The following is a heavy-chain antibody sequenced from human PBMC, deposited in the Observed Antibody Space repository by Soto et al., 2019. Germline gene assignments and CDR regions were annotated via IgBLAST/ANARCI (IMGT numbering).Heavy chain of an antibody. Sequence: TGGSLRLSCAASGFTFSDYYMSWIRQAPGKGLEWVSYISSSGSTIYYADSVKGRFTISRDNSNKTLYLQMNSLRAADTAVYYCARGSGEQQPWGLYYYYGMDVWGQGTTVTVSS. CDR3: ARGSGEQQPWGLYYYYGMDV. V-gene: IGHV3-11*01. J-gene: IGHJ6*02. CDR1: GFTFSDYY. CDR2: ISSSGSTI. D-gene: IGHD6-13*01.